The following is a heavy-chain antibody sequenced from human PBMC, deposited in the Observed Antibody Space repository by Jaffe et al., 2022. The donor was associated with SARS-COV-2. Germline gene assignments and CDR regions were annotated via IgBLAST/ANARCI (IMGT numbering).Heavy chain of an antibody. Sequence: QVQLQESGPGLVKPSETLSLTCTVSGGSISSGSDYWGWIRQPPGKGLENIGTFSYSGNTYYNPSLKSRVTISLDTSKNQLALRLSSVTAADTAVYYCARQHHEAQWLDGWYLDLWGRGTLVTVSS. V-gene: IGHV4-39*01. CDR3: ARQHHEAQWLDGWYLDL. CDR2: FSYSGNT. J-gene: IGHJ2*01. CDR1: GGSISSGSDY. D-gene: IGHD6-19*01.